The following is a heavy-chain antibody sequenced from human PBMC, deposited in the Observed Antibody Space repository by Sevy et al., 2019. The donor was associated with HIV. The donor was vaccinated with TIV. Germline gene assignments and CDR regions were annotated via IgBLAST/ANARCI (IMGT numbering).Heavy chain of an antibody. CDR3: AREYGDPGHFYYYYGMDV. V-gene: IGHV1-2*06. J-gene: IGHJ6*02. CDR2: INPNRGGT. D-gene: IGHD4-17*01. CDR1: GYTFTGYY. Sequence: ASVKVSCKASGYTFTGYYMHWVRQAPGQGLEWMGRINPNRGGTNYAQKFPGRFTMTRDTSISTAYMELSRLRSDDTAVYYCAREYGDPGHFYYYYGMDVWGLGTTVTVSS.